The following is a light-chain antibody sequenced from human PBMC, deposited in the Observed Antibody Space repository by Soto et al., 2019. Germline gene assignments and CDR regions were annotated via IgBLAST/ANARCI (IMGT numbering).Light chain of an antibody. CDR1: QSVGRS. V-gene: IGKV3-15*01. CDR2: GTS. Sequence: IVMTQSTATLSVSPGERATLSCRASQSVGRSLAWYQQKPGQAPRLLIYGTSARATGIPATFSGSGSGTEFTLTISSLQSEDFAIYYCQQYDNGPSVTFGGGTKVEI. J-gene: IGKJ4*01. CDR3: QQYDNGPSVT.